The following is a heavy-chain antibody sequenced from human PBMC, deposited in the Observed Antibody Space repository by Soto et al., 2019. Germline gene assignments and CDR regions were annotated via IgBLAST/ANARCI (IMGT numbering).Heavy chain of an antibody. Sequence: GGSLRLSCAASGFTFSNAWMNWVRQAPGKGLEWVGRIKSKTDGGTTDYAAPVKGRFTISRDDSKNTLYLQMNSLKTEDTAVYYCTTLPYSSGWYDFDYWGQGTLVTVSS. J-gene: IGHJ4*02. V-gene: IGHV3-15*07. CDR1: GFTFSNAW. D-gene: IGHD6-19*01. CDR3: TTLPYSSGWYDFDY. CDR2: IKSKTDGGTT.